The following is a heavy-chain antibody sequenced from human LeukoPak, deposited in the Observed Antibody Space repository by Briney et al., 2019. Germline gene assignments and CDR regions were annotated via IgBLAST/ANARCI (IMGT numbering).Heavy chain of an antibody. Sequence: GGSLRLSCAASGFTVSSNYMSWVRQAPEKGLEWVSVFYSGGSTYYADSVKGRFTISRDNSKNTLYLQMNSLRAEDTAVYYCARARPGVAGFFDYWGQGTLVTVSS. CDR3: ARARPGVAGFFDY. V-gene: IGHV3-53*01. CDR2: FYSGGST. J-gene: IGHJ4*02. CDR1: GFTVSSNY. D-gene: IGHD6-19*01.